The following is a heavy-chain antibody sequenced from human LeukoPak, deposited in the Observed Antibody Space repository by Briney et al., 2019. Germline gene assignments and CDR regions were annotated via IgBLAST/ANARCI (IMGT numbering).Heavy chain of an antibody. D-gene: IGHD2-15*01. CDR3: AKDGGRGTLYNWFDP. CDR1: GFTFSSYG. CDR2: ISYDGSNK. J-gene: IGHJ5*02. Sequence: PGRSLRLSCAASGFTFSSYGMHWVRQAPGKGLEWVAVISYDGSNKYYADSVKGRFTISRDNSKNTLYLQMNSLRGEDTAVYYCAKDGGRGTLYNWFDPWGQGTLVTVSS. V-gene: IGHV3-30*18.